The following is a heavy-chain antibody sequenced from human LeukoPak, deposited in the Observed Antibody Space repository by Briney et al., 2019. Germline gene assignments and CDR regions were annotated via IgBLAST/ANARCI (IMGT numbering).Heavy chain of an antibody. V-gene: IGHV4-39*01. CDR2: IYYSGST. D-gene: IGHD1-1*01. CDR1: GGSISSSSYY. J-gene: IGHJ5*02. Sequence: SETLSLTCTVSGGSISSSSYYWGWIRQPPGKGLEWIGSIYYSGSTYYNPSLKSRVTISVDTSKNQFSLKLSSVTAADTAVYYCARGWWERAWGQGTLVTVSS. CDR3: ARGWWERA.